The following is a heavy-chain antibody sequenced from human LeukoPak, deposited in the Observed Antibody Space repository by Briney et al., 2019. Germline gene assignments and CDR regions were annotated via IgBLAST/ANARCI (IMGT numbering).Heavy chain of an antibody. CDR3: ARWGNRALDY. Sequence: GGSLRLSCGDSGFTFNSYWMHWVRQAPGKGLVWVSRISGDGSRTTYADSVKGRFTISRDNSKNTAYLQMNSLRVEDTAVYYCARWGNRALDYWGQGTLVTVSS. J-gene: IGHJ4*02. CDR1: GFTFNSYW. CDR2: ISGDGSRT. D-gene: IGHD7-27*01. V-gene: IGHV3-74*01.